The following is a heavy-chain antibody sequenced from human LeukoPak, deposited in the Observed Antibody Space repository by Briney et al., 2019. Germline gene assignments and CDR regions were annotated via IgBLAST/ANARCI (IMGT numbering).Heavy chain of an antibody. CDR1: GFTFGDYA. D-gene: IGHD3-22*01. V-gene: IGHV3-49*04. CDR2: IRSKAYGGTT. Sequence: GGSLRLSCTASGFTFGDYAMSWVRQAPGKGLEWVGFIRSKAYGGTTEYAASVKGRFTISRDDSKSIAYLQMNSLKTEDTAVYYCTRACYYDSSGYYYFFDYWGQGTLATVSS. CDR3: TRACYYDSSGYYYFFDY. J-gene: IGHJ4*02.